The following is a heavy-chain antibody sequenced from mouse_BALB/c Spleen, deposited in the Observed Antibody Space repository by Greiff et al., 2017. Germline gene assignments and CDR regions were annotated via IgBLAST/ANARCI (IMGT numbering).Heavy chain of an antibody. J-gene: IGHJ4*01. V-gene: IGHV7-3*02. CDR1: GFTFTDYY. D-gene: IGHD3-1*01. Sequence: EVHLVESGGGLVQPGGSLRLSCATSGFTFTDYYMSWVRQPPGKALEWLGFIRNKANGYTTEYSASVKGRFTISRDNPQSILYLQMNTLRAEDSATYYCARDRGYAYYDAMDDWGQGTSVTVSS. CDR3: ARDRGYAYYDAMDD. CDR2: IRNKANGYTT.